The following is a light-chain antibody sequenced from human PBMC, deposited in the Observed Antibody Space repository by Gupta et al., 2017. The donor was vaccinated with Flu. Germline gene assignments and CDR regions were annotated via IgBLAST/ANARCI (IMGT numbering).Light chain of an antibody. CDR3: QQGRNWPRT. CDR1: QSVINY. CDR2: DAS. Sequence: PATLSLSPGERATLSCRASQSVINYLAWYQQKPGQAPRLLISDASNRATGIPGRFSGSGSGTDFTLTISRREAEEFAVYYCQQGRNWPRTFGQGTKVEIK. J-gene: IGKJ1*01. V-gene: IGKV3-11*01.